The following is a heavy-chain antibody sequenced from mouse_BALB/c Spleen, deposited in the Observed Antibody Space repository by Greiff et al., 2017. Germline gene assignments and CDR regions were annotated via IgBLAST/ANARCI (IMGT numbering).Heavy chain of an antibody. CDR1: GFTFTDYY. CDR2: IRNKANGYTT. V-gene: IGHV7-3*02. CDR3: ARDSHY. J-gene: IGHJ2*01. Sequence: EVQLVESGGGLVQPGGSLRLSCATSGFTFTDYYMSWVRQPPGKALEWLGFIRNKANGYTTEYSASVKGRFTISRDNSQSILYLQMNTLRAEDSATYYCARDSHYWGQGTTLTVSS.